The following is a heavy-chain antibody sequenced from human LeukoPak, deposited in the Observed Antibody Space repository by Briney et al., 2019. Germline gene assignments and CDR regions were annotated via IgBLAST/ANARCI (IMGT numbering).Heavy chain of an antibody. CDR1: GSSITSVSY. CDR2: LSHTRVT. CDR3: ARVGSSNSHYDH. J-gene: IGHJ4*02. V-gene: IGHV4-38-2*02. D-gene: IGHD3-10*01. Sequence: SENLSLTCSVSGSSITSVSYWAWIRQAPEKGLEWIGSLSHTRVTYYNPSLTSRLSTSVDTSNNRFSLTLRSVTAADTAVYYCARVGSSNSHYDHWGPGTLVTVSS.